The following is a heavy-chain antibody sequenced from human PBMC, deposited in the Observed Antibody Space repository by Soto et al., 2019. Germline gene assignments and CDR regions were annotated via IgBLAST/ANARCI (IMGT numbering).Heavy chain of an antibody. J-gene: IGHJ5*02. CDR2: IRSKANSYAT. CDR3: TRQTSMYGWDPTWFDP. CDR1: GFIFSGSA. D-gene: IGHD3-16*01. Sequence: EVQLVESGGGLVQPGGSLKLSCAASGFIFSGSAMHWVRQASGKGLEWVGRIRSKANSYATAYAASVKGRFTISRDDSKNTAYLQMNSLKTEDTAVYYCTRQTSMYGWDPTWFDPWGQGTLVTVSS. V-gene: IGHV3-73*01.